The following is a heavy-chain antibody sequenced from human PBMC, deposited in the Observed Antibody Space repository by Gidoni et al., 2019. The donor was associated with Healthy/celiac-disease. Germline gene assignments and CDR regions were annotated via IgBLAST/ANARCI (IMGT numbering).Heavy chain of an antibody. CDR1: GVTFSGYA. V-gene: IGHV3-23*01. CDR2: ISGSGGST. D-gene: IGHD2-8*01. Sequence: EVQLLASGGGLVQPGGSLSLSCSASGVTFSGYALSWVRQAPGKGLVWVSAISGSGGSTYYADSVKCRFTISRDHSKNTLYLQMHSLRAEDTAVYYCAKYIVLMVYASSFDYWGQVTLVTVSS. J-gene: IGHJ4*02. CDR3: AKYIVLMVYASSFDY.